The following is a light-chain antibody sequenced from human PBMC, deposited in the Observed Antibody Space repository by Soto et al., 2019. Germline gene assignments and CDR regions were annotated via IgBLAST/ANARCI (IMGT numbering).Light chain of an antibody. Sequence: QSALTQPASVSGSPGQSITISCTGTSSDVGGYNYVSWYQQHPGKAPKLMIYDVSNRPSGVSNRFSGSKSGNTASLTISGLQAEDEAVYYCSSYTSSSTLNVFGTGTKATVL. J-gene: IGLJ1*01. CDR3: SSYTSSSTLNV. CDR1: SSDVGGYNY. V-gene: IGLV2-14*01. CDR2: DVS.